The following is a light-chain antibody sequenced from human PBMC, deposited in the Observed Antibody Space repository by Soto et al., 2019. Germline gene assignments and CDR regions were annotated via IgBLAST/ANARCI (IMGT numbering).Light chain of an antibody. CDR3: QQYNSYSWT. CDR2: KAS. CDR1: QSISSR. J-gene: IGKJ1*01. Sequence: DIQMTQSPSTLSASVGDRVTITCRASQSISSRLAWYQQKPGKAPKLPIYKASSLESGVPSRFSGSGSGTEFTLTISSLRPDDFATYYCQQYNSYSWTFGQGTKVDIK. V-gene: IGKV1-5*03.